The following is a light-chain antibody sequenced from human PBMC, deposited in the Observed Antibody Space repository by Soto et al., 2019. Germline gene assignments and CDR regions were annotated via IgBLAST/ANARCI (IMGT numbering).Light chain of an antibody. Sequence: QSVLTQPASVSRSPGQSIAISCTGTSSDIDRYDFVSWYQQHPGQIPKLMIYDVNNRPSGVSDRFSGSKSGNTASLTISGLQAADEAHYYCSSYTEANTETFGGGTKLTVL. CDR2: DVN. J-gene: IGLJ2*01. CDR1: SSDIDRYDF. CDR3: SSYTEANTET. V-gene: IGLV2-14*03.